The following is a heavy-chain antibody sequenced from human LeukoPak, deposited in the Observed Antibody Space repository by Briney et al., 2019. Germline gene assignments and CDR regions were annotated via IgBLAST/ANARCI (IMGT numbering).Heavy chain of an antibody. D-gene: IGHD1-1*01. CDR3: AKDRLRYQRRIYYFDY. Sequence: PPGGSLRLSCAASGFTFSSYGMHWVRQAPGKGLEWVAVISYDGSNKYYADSVKGRFTISRDNSKNTLYLQMNSLRAEDTAVYYCAKDRLRYQRRIYYFDYWGQGTLVTVSS. CDR2: ISYDGSNK. CDR1: GFTFSSYG. V-gene: IGHV3-30*18. J-gene: IGHJ4*02.